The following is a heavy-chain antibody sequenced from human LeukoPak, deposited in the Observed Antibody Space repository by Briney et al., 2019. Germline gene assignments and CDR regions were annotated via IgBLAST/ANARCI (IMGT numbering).Heavy chain of an antibody. V-gene: IGHV3-7*04. CDR3: ARGSSLDY. CDR2: IKEDGSEK. CDR1: GFTFSNYW. Sequence: GGSLRLSCAASGFTFSNYWMSWVRQAPGKGLEWVANIKEDGSEKNYVDSAKGRFIISRDNAKNSLYLQMNSLRTEDAAVYYCARGSSLDYWGQGTLVTVSS. D-gene: IGHD3-10*01. J-gene: IGHJ4*02.